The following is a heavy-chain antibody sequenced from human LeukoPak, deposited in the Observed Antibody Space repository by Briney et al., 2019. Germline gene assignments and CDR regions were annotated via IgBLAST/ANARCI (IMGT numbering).Heavy chain of an antibody. Sequence: ASVKVSCKASGYTFTGYYIHWVRQAPAQGLEWMGRINPNNGGTNYAQKFQRSVTMTRDTSISTAYMELSRLRSDDTAVYYCARDLSGWYGDFDYWGQGTLVTVSS. CDR3: ARDLSGWYGDFDY. D-gene: IGHD6-19*01. CDR1: GYTFTGYY. V-gene: IGHV1-2*06. CDR2: INPNNGGT. J-gene: IGHJ4*02.